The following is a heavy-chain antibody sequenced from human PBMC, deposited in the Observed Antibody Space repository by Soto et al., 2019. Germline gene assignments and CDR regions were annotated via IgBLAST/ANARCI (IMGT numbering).Heavy chain of an antibody. V-gene: IGHV1-3*01. CDR3: ARDPYRGYRDAFDI. Sequence: QVQLVQSGAEVKKPGASVKVSCKASGYTFTSYAMHWVRQAPGQRLEWMGWINAGNGNTKYSQKFQGRVTITRDTSASTAYMELSSLRSEDTAVYSCARDPYRGYRDAFDIWGQGTMVTVSS. CDR1: GYTFTSYA. D-gene: IGHD4-4*01. J-gene: IGHJ3*02. CDR2: INAGNGNT.